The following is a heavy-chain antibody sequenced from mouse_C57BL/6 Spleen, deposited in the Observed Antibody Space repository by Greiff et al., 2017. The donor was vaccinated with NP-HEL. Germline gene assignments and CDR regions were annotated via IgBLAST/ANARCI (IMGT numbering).Heavy chain of an antibody. CDR3: ARSGGYYYGPTDY. Sequence: VKLVESGPELVKPGASVKISCKASGYAFSSSWMNWVKQRPGKGLEWIGRIYPGDGDTNYNGKFKGKATLTADKSSSTAYMQLSSLTSEDSAVYFYARSGGYYYGPTDYWGQGTTLTVSS. D-gene: IGHD1-1*01. CDR1: GYAFSSSW. CDR2: IYPGDGDT. J-gene: IGHJ2*01. V-gene: IGHV1-82*01.